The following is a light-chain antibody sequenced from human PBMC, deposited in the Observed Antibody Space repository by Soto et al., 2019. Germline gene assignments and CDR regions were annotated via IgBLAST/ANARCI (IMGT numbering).Light chain of an antibody. J-gene: IGKJ2*01. V-gene: IGKV1-5*03. CDR2: EAS. CDR3: QQYKSYPYT. Sequence: DIQMTQSPSTLSASVGDRVTITCRASRSIGIWLAWYQQKPGRAPKVVIYEASSLESGVPSRFSGSGSGTEFTLTISSLQPDDIATYYCQQYKSYPYTFGQGTKLEIK. CDR1: RSIGIW.